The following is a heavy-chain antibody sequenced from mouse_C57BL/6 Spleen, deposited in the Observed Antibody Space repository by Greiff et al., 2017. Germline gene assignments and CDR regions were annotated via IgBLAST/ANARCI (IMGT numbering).Heavy chain of an antibody. CDR3: ARCTVVADYYAMDY. CDR1: GYTFTSYW. J-gene: IGHJ4*01. CDR2: IDPSDSYT. D-gene: IGHD1-1*01. V-gene: IGHV1-50*01. Sequence: VQLQQPGAELVQPGASVKLSCKASGYTFTSYWMQWVKQRPGQGLEWIGEIDPSDSYTNYNQKFKGKATLTVDTSSSTAYMQLSSLTSEDSAVYYCARCTVVADYYAMDYWGQGTSVTVSS.